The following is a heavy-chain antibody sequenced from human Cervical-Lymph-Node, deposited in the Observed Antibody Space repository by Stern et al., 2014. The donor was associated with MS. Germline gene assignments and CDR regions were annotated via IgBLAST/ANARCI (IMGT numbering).Heavy chain of an antibody. CDR3: ARDQLDGLDV. Sequence: QVQLVQSGGEVRKPGSSVKVSCKASGGSFSSYTIHWIRQAPGEGLEWLGRVFPIIGITNYAQKFQGRVSITASKSTGTAYMDLSSLTSDDTAVYFCARDQLDGLDVWGHGTPVIVSS. D-gene: IGHD1-1*01. V-gene: IGHV1-69*08. CDR1: GGSFSSYT. J-gene: IGHJ6*02. CDR2: VFPIIGIT.